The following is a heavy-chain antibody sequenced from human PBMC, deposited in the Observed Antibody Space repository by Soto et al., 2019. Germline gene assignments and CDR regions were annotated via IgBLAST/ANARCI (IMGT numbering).Heavy chain of an antibody. CDR2: IWYDGGNK. J-gene: IGHJ4*02. CDR1: GFNFSSYV. CDR3: ARDGQWLPRDGLRSSYYFDY. D-gene: IGHD6-19*01. Sequence: QVQLLESGGGVVQPGRSLRLSCAASGFNFSSYVMHWVRQAPGKGLEWVAVIWYDGGNKYYADSVKGRFTISRDNSKNTLYLQMNSLRGEDTAVYYCARDGQWLPRDGLRSSYYFDYWGQGTLVTVSS. V-gene: IGHV3-33*01.